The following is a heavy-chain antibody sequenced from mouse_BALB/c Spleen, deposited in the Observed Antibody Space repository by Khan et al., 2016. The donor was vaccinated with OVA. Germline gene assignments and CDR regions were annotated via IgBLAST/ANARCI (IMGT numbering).Heavy chain of an antibody. CDR3: ARIKKIVATYFDY. D-gene: IGHD1-1*01. CDR2: TNPTNGRT. V-gene: IGHV1S81*02. Sequence: QVQLQHPGAELVKAGASVKMSCKASGYTFTSYWMHWVKQRLGQGLEGFAETNPTNGRTYYNEKFKSKATLTVDKSSSTAYMLLSGPTFEDSAVYYCARIKKIVATYFDYWGQGTTLTVSS. J-gene: IGHJ2*01. CDR1: GYTFTSYW.